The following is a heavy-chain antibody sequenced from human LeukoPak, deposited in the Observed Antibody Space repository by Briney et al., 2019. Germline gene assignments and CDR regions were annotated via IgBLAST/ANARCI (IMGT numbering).Heavy chain of an antibody. J-gene: IGHJ6*02. D-gene: IGHD3-9*01. CDR2: IWYDGSNK. Sequence: GGSLRLSCAASGFTFSSYGMHWVRQAPGKGLEWVAVIWYDGSNKYYADSVKGRFTISRDNSKNSLYLQMNSLRAEDTAVYYCARSPGYDILTGYYSYYYGMDVWGQGPRSPSP. CDR1: GFTFSSYG. CDR3: ARSPGYDILTGYYSYYYGMDV. V-gene: IGHV3-33*01.